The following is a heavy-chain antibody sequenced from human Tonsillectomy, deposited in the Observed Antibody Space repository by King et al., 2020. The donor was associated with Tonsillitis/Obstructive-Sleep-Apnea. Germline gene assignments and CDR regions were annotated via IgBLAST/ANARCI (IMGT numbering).Heavy chain of an antibody. CDR3: ARKRDYGGNFELLDY. D-gene: IGHD4-23*01. CDR1: GYTFTGYH. V-gene: IGHV1-2*02. J-gene: IGHJ4*02. CDR2: INPNSAAT. Sequence: HVQLVESGAEVKKPGASVKVSCKASGYTFTGYHMHWVRQAPGQGLEWMGWINPNSAATNYAQKFQGRVTMTTDTSITTAYMELNRLGSDDTAVYFCARKRDYGGNFELLDYWGQGTLVTVSS.